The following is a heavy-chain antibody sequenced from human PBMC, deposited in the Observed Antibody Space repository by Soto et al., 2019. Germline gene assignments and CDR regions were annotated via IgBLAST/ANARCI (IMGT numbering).Heavy chain of an antibody. CDR2: INSDGSST. CDR1: GFTFSSYW. J-gene: IGHJ6*02. Sequence: VQLVESGGGLVQPGGSLRLSCAASGFTFSSYWMHWVRQAPGKGLVWVSRINSDGSSTSYADSVKGRFTISRDNAKNTLYLQMNSLRAEDTAVYYCARDEYSNYEGVGEYYGMDVWGQGTTVTVSS. D-gene: IGHD4-4*01. CDR3: ARDEYSNYEGVGEYYGMDV. V-gene: IGHV3-74*01.